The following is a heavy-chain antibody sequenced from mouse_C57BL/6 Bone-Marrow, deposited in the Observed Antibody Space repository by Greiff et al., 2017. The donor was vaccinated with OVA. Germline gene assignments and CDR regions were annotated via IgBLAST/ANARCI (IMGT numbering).Heavy chain of an antibody. D-gene: IGHD1-2*01. CDR3: AHYPYAMDY. J-gene: IGHJ4*01. V-gene: IGHV1-22*01. CDR1: GYTFTDYN. Sequence: EVKLQQSGPELVKPGASVKMSCKASGYTFTDYNMHWVKQSHGKSLEWIGYINPNNGGTSYNQKFKGKATLTVNKSSSTAYMELRSLTSEDSAVYYCAHYPYAMDYWGQGTSVTVSS. CDR2: INPNNGGT.